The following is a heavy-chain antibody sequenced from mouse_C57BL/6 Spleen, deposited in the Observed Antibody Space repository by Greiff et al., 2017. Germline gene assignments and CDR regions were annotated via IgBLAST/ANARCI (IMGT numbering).Heavy chain of an antibody. Sequence: EVQVVESEGGLVPPGSSMKLSCTVSGFTFSDYYMAWVRQVPEKGLEWVANINYDGSSTYYLDSLKSRFIISRDNAKNILYLQMSSLKAEDTATYYCARERYGNYFDYWGQGTTLTVSS. V-gene: IGHV5-16*01. J-gene: IGHJ2*01. CDR1: GFTFSDYY. CDR3: ARERYGNYFDY. CDR2: INYDGSST. D-gene: IGHD2-10*02.